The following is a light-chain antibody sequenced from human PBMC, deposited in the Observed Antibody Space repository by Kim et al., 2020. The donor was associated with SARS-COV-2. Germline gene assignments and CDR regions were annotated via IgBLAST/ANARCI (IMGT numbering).Light chain of an antibody. V-gene: IGLV2-8*01. Sequence: PGQSVTISCTGTSSYVGDYNYVSWYQQHPGKAPKLMIYEVSTRPSGVPDRFSGSKSGNTASLTVSGLQAEDEADYYCSSFAGSNWVFGGGTQLTVL. J-gene: IGLJ3*02. CDR2: EVS. CDR1: SSYVGDYNY. CDR3: SSFAGSNWV.